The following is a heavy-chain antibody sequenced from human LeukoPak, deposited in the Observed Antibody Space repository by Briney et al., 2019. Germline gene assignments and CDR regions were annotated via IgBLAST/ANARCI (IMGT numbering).Heavy chain of an antibody. V-gene: IGHV3-48*03. Sequence: GGSLRLSCAASGFTFSNYEMNWVRQAPGKGLEWVAYISGSGSTIYYEDSVKGRFTISRDNAKNSLYLQMNSLRAEDTAVYYCAELGITMIGGVWGKGTTVTISS. J-gene: IGHJ6*04. CDR2: ISGSGSTI. CDR3: AELGITMIGGV. CDR1: GFTFSNYE. D-gene: IGHD3-10*02.